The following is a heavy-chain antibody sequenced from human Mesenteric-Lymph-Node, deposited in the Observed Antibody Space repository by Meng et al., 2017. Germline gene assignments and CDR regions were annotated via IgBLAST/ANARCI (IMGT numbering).Heavy chain of an antibody. CDR1: GFTFSSYA. Sequence: GESLKISCAASGFTFSSYAMSWVRQAPGKGLEWVSAISGSGGSTYYADSVKGRFTISRDNSKNTLYLQMNSLRAEDTAVCYCAKILSTTQYYYYGMDVWGQGTTVTVSS. CDR2: ISGSGGST. J-gene: IGHJ6*02. CDR3: AKILSTTQYYYYGMDV. V-gene: IGHV3-23*01. D-gene: IGHD1-1*01.